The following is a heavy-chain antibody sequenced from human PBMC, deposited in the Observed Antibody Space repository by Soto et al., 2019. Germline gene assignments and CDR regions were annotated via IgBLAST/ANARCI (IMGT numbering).Heavy chain of an antibody. CDR2: IIPILGIA. D-gene: IGHD2-15*01. V-gene: IGHV1-69*08. CDR1: GGTFSSYT. CDR3: AREVVSGNLDY. Sequence: QVQLVQSGAEVKKPGSSVKVSCKASGGTFSSYTISWVRQAPGQGLEWMGRIIPILGIANYAQKFQGRVTITADKSTSTAYMELSSLRSEDTAVYYCAREVVSGNLDYWGQGTLVIVSS. J-gene: IGHJ4*02.